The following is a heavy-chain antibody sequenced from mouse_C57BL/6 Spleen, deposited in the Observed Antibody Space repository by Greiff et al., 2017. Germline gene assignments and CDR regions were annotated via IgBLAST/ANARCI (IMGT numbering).Heavy chain of an antibody. D-gene: IGHD1-1*01. CDR2: IYPGSGST. CDR1: GYTFTSYW. CDR3: ARSDYGSAMDN. Sequence: QVQLKQPGAELVKPGASVKMSCKASGYTFTSYWITWVKQRPGQGLEWIGDIYPGSGSTNYNEKFKSKATLTVDTSSSTAYMQLSSLTSEDSAVYYCARSDYGSAMDNWGQGTSVTVSS. J-gene: IGHJ4*01. V-gene: IGHV1-55*01.